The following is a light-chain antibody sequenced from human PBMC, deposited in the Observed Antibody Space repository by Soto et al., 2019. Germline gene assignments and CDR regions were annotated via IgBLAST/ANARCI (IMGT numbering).Light chain of an antibody. CDR3: SSYPSNNILSYV. CDR2: EVN. J-gene: IGLJ1*01. V-gene: IGLV2-14*03. CDR1: SNDVGGYKY. Sequence: QSALTQPASVSGAPGQSITISCTGTSNDVGGYKYVSWYQQRPGTAPKLIMFEVNNRPSGVSDRFSGSRSANTASLTISGLQAQDEADYYCSSYPSNNILSYVFGTGTKLPVL.